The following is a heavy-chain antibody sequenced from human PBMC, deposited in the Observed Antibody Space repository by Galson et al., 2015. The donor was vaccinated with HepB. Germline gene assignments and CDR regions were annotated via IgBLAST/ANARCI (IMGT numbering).Heavy chain of an antibody. Sequence: SLRLSCAASGFTVSSNYMSWVRQAPGKGLEWVSVIYSGGSTYYADSVKGRFTISRDNSKNTLYLQMNSLRAEDTAVYYCARGTSVTTIDYWGQGTLVTVSS. CDR1: GFTVSSNY. D-gene: IGHD4-11*01. CDR3: ARGTSVTTIDY. V-gene: IGHV3-53*01. CDR2: IYSGGST. J-gene: IGHJ4*02.